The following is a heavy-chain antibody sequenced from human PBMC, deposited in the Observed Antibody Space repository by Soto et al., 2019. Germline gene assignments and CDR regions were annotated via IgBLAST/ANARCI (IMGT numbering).Heavy chain of an antibody. CDR1: GGSMSDYF. D-gene: IGHD3-10*01. CDR3: ARDGYDGSGSPYPAY. Sequence: ETLSLTCSVSGGSMSDYFWSWIRQSPGKGLEWIGYIYYLGSTDYNPSLKSRVTISVDTSKRQFSLRLTSVTAADTAVYYCARDGYDGSGSPYPAYWGPGTQVTVSS. CDR2: IYYLGST. V-gene: IGHV4-59*01. J-gene: IGHJ4*01.